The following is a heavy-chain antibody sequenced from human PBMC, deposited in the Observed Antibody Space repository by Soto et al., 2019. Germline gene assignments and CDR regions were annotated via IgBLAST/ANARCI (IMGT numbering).Heavy chain of an antibody. J-gene: IGHJ4*02. Sequence: GGSLRLSCAASGFTFSSYAMHWVRQAPGKGLEWVAVISYDGSNKYYADSVKGRFTISRDNSKNTLYLQMNSLRAEDTAVYYCAREAVVVVAAHFIRLHPFDYWGQGTLVTVSS. CDR3: AREAVVVVAAHFIRLHPFDY. CDR1: GFTFSSYA. CDR2: ISYDGSNK. D-gene: IGHD2-15*01. V-gene: IGHV3-30-3*01.